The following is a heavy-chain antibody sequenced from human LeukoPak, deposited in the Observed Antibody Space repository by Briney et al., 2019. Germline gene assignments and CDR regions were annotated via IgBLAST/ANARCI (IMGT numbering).Heavy chain of an antibody. CDR2: IYHSGST. CDR3: ASRRSDEYYFDY. V-gene: IGHV4-30-2*01. J-gene: IGHJ4*02. Sequence: SETLFLTCAVSGGSISSGGYSWSWVRQPPGKGLEWIGYIYHSGSTYYNPSLKSRVTISVDRSKNQFSLKLSSVTAADTAVYYCASRRSDEYYFDYWGQGTLVTVSS. CDR1: GGSISSGGYS. D-gene: IGHD3-16*01.